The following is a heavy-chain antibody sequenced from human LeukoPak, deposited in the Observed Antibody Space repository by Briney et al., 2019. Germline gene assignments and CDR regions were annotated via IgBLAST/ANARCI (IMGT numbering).Heavy chain of an antibody. Sequence: PSETLSLTCNVSGGSVSSGSYYWGWIRQPPGKGLEWIGSIYYSGSTYYNPSLKSRVTISVDTSKNQFSLKLRSVTAADTAVYYCARVGGITMIVVLITDAFDIWGQGTMVTVSS. D-gene: IGHD3-22*01. CDR1: GGSVSSGSYY. J-gene: IGHJ3*02. V-gene: IGHV4-39*07. CDR3: ARVGGITMIVVLITDAFDI. CDR2: IYYSGST.